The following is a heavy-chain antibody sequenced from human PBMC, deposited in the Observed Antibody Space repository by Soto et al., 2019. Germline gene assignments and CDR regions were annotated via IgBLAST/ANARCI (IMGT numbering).Heavy chain of an antibody. Sequence: PSQTLSLTWAISGDSVSSDSAAWSWIRQSPSRGLEWLGRTYYRSKWNNDYAVSVNSRIAINPHTSKNQFSLQLYSLTPEDTAVYYCAGLSSFRCMDVGGQGTPVTVSS. CDR3: AGLSSFRCMDV. V-gene: IGHV6-1*01. CDR2: TYYRSKWNN. J-gene: IGHJ6*02. CDR1: GDSVSSDSAA.